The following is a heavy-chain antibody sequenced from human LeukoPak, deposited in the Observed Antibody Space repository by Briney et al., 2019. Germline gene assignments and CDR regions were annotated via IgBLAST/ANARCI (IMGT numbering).Heavy chain of an antibody. CDR3: ARVGGGFWSGYVSVY. CDR1: GYTFTRYA. D-gene: IGHD3-3*01. Sequence: GASVKVSCKASGYTFTRYAITWVRQAPGQGPEWMGRISVHNGNTNYAQKFQGRVTMTRDTSISTAYMELSRLRSDDTAVYYCARVGGGFWSGYVSVYWGQGTLVTVSS. V-gene: IGHV1-18*01. CDR2: ISVHNGNT. J-gene: IGHJ4*02.